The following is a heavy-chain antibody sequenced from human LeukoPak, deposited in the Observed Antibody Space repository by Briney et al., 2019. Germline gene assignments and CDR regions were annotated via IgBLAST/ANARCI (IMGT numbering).Heavy chain of an antibody. CDR3: ARDKVGVTDY. V-gene: IGHV3-30-3*01. D-gene: IGHD1-26*01. J-gene: IGHJ4*02. Sequence: GRSLRLSCAASGFTFSSYAMHWVRQAPGKGLEWVAVISYDGSNKYYADSVKGRFTISRDNSKNTLYLQMNSLRAEDTAVYYCARDKVGVTDYWGQGTLVTVSS. CDR2: ISYDGSNK. CDR1: GFTFSSYA.